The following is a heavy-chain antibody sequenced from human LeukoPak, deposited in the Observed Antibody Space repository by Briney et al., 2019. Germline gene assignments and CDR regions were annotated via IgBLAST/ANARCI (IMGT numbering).Heavy chain of an antibody. Sequence: SETLSLTCSVSGGSISTYYWSWIRQSPGKGLEWIGYIYYSGSTSYNPSLRSRVTISVDTSKNQFSLRLSSVTTADTAVYFCARSTLTRVRGTVDWFDPWGQGTLVTVSS. CDR2: IYYSGST. CDR1: GGSISTYY. J-gene: IGHJ5*02. V-gene: IGHV4-59*01. D-gene: IGHD3-10*01. CDR3: ARSTLTRVRGTVDWFDP.